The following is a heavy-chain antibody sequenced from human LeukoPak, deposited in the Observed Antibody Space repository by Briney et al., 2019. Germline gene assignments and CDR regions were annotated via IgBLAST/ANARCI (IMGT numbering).Heavy chain of an antibody. Sequence: ASVKVSCKASGYTFTSYAIHWVRLAHGQRLGWVGQINGGAENTKYSQRFQGRVSITRDISATTAYMELSGLRSEDTAVYYCARAEVLLSFGHNKHCMDVWGQGTTVTVSS. D-gene: IGHD3-10*01. J-gene: IGHJ6*02. CDR1: GYTFTSYA. CDR3: ARAEVLLSFGHNKHCMDV. CDR2: INGGAENT. V-gene: IGHV1-3*01.